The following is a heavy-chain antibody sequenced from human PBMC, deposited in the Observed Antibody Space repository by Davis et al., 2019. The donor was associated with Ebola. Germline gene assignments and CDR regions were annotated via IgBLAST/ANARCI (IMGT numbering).Heavy chain of an antibody. CDR1: GYTFTSYA. D-gene: IGHD6-6*01. Sequence: AASVKVSCKASGYTFTSYAMHWVRQAPGQRLEWMGWINAGNGNTKYSQKFQGRVTITRGTSASTAYMELGSLRSEDTAVYYCARGSSKAYYYYGMDVWGQGTTVTVSS. V-gene: IGHV1-3*01. CDR3: ARGSSKAYYYYGMDV. CDR2: INAGNGNT. J-gene: IGHJ6*02.